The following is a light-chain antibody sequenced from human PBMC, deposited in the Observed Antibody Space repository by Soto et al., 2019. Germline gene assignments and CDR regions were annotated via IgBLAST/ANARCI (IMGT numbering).Light chain of an antibody. CDR1: QSVSNN. V-gene: IGKV3-15*01. CDR3: QQYNTWPPDT. J-gene: IGKJ1*01. CDR2: GAS. Sequence: EIVMTQSPATLSVSPGGRATLSCRASQSVSNNLAWYQQKPGQAPRLLIYGASTRATGIPARFSGSGSGTEFTLTISSLQSEDFAVYYCQQYNTWPPDTFGQGTEVELK.